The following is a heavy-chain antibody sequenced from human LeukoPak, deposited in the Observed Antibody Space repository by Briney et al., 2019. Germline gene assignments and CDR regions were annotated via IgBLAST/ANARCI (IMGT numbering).Heavy chain of an antibody. Sequence: GGSLRLSCAASGFTFSSYAMSWVRQAPGKGLEWVSAISGSGGSTYYADSVKGRFTISRDNSKNTLYLQMNSLRAEDTAVYYCAKDDAPDIAIFGVVIPRSEPAQHAFDIWGQGTMVTVSS. CDR3: AKDDAPDIAIFGVVIPRSEPAQHAFDI. J-gene: IGHJ3*02. CDR1: GFTFSSYA. V-gene: IGHV3-23*01. CDR2: ISGSGGST. D-gene: IGHD3-3*01.